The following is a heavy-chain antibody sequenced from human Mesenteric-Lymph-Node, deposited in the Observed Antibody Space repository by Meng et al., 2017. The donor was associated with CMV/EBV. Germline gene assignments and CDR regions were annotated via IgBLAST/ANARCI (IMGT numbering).Heavy chain of an antibody. J-gene: IGHJ6*02. CDR1: GFTLTSYW. CDR2: INTDGGVT. V-gene: IGHV3-74*01. D-gene: IGHD6-19*01. CDR3: AKDSSGQPYYYGMDV. Sequence: GESLKISCAASGFTLTSYWMHWVRQAPGKGLVWVSRINTDGGVTTYSDAVKGRFTISRDTARNTLYLQMNSLRAEDTALYYCAKDSSGQPYYYGMDVWGQGTTVTVSS.